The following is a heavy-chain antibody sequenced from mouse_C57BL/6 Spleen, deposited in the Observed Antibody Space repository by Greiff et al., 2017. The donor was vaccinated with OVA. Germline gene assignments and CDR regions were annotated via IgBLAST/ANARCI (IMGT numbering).Heavy chain of an antibody. V-gene: IGHV5-9-1*02. J-gene: IGHJ4*01. CDR3: TRDRNYGSSYAMDY. D-gene: IGHD1-1*01. CDR2: ISSGGDYI. Sequence: EVQLQESGEGLVKPGGSLKLSCAASGFTFSSYAMSWVRQTPEKRLEWVAYISSGGDYIYYADTVKGRFTISRDNARNTLYLQMSSLKSEDTAMYYCTRDRNYGSSYAMDYWGQGTSVTVSS. CDR1: GFTFSSYA.